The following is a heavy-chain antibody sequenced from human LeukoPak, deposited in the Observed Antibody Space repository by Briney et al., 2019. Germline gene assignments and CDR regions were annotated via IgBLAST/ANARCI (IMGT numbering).Heavy chain of an antibody. CDR1: GFTFSTYA. CDR3: ARDQYDGDYIGYYFDY. V-gene: IGHV3-21*01. Sequence: GGSLRLSCAASGFTFSTYAVNWVRQAPGKGLEWVSTISGSGDSTYYADSVKGRFTISRDNAKNSLYLQMNSLRAEDTAVYYCARDQYDGDYIGYYFDYWGQGTLVTVSS. CDR2: ISGSGDST. J-gene: IGHJ4*02. D-gene: IGHD4-17*01.